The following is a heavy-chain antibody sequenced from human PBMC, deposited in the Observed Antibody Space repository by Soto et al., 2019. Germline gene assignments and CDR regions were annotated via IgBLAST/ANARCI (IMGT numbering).Heavy chain of an antibody. CDR1: GLTFSSYA. Sequence: QVQLVESGGGVVQPGRSLRLSCAASGLTFSSYAMHWVRQAPGKGLEWVAVISYDGSNKYYADSVKGRFTISRDNSKNTLYLQMNSLRAEDTAVYYCARDTGVVVIGPYDYWGQGTLVTVSS. J-gene: IGHJ4*02. D-gene: IGHD3-22*01. V-gene: IGHV3-30-3*01. CDR3: ARDTGVVVIGPYDY. CDR2: ISYDGSNK.